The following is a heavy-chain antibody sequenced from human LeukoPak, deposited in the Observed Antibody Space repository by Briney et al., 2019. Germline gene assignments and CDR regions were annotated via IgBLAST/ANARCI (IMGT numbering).Heavy chain of an antibody. D-gene: IGHD5-12*01. CDR3: VRRAPGYSYDY. Sequence: GGSLRLSCAATGFTFSNYAIHWGRQAPGKGLEWVAFISDDGSRQHYADSVKGRFTISRDNSKNTLNLQMNSLRAEDTAVYYCVRRAPGYSYDYWGQGTLVTVSS. V-gene: IGHV3-30-3*01. CDR2: ISDDGSRQ. CDR1: GFTFSNYA. J-gene: IGHJ4*02.